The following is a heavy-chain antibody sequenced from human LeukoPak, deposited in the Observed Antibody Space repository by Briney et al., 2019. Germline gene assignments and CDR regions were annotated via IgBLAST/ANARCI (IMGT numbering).Heavy chain of an antibody. J-gene: IGHJ4*02. CDR1: GFTFSDYY. V-gene: IGHV3-11*04. Sequence: GGSLRLSCAAFGFTFSDYYMSWIRQAPGKGLEWVSYISGGGSTIYYADSVKGRFTISRDNAKNSLYLQMNSLRAEDTAVYYCARDIYYYDSSGYYFPGGSDYWGQGTLVTVSS. CDR3: ARDIYYYDSSGYYFPGGSDY. D-gene: IGHD3-22*01. CDR2: ISGGGSTI.